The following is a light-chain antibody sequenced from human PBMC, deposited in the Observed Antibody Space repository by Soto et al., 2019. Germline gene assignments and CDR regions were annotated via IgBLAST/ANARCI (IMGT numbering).Light chain of an antibody. CDR3: SLYTSSSTFV. J-gene: IGLJ1*01. Sequence: QSVLTQPPSVSGSPGQSVTTSCTGTSSDVGSYNRVSWYQQPPGTAPKLMIYEVSNRPSGVPDRFSGSKSGNTASLTISALHAEDEADYYCSLYTSSSTFVFGTGTKVTVL. CDR2: EVS. CDR1: SSDVGSYNR. V-gene: IGLV2-18*01.